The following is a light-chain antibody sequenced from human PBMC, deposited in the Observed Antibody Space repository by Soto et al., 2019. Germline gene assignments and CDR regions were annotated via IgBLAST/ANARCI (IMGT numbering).Light chain of an antibody. Sequence: QSVLTQPTSASGSTGQSVTISCTGTSSDVGDYNYVSWYQQHPGKAPKLMIYEVSKRPSGVPDRFSGSKSGNTASLTVSGLQAEDEADYYCSSYAGSNNWVFGGGTQLTVL. CDR2: EVS. CDR1: SSDVGDYNY. J-gene: IGLJ3*02. CDR3: SSYAGSNNWV. V-gene: IGLV2-8*01.